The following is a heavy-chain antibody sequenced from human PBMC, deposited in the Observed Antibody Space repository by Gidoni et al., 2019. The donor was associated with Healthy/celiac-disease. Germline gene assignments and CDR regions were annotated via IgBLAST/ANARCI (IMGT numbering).Heavy chain of an antibody. Sequence: EVQLVESGGGLVQPGGSLRLSCAAPGFTFSSYWMSGARQAPGKGLEWVANIKQDGSEKYYVDSVKGRFTISRDNAKNSLYLQMNSLRAEDTAVYYCARLEDYYDSSGYYYRGKAFDIWGQGTMVTVSS. CDR3: ARLEDYYDSSGYYYRGKAFDI. CDR2: IKQDGSEK. CDR1: GFTFSSYW. J-gene: IGHJ3*02. V-gene: IGHV3-7*01. D-gene: IGHD3-22*01.